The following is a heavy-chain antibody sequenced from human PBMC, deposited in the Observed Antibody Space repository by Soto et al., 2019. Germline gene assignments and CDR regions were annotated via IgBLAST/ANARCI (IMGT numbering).Heavy chain of an antibody. CDR2: IYYRGNT. J-gene: IGHJ4*02. CDR3: ARLLSDSGHLFDY. D-gene: IGHD2-15*01. Sequence: SETLSLTCTVSGGSMSNYYWGWIRQPPGKGLDWIGYIYYRGNTNYNPSLKSRVTLSVDTSKNQFSLKVTSVTAADTAVYYCARLLSDSGHLFDYWGQGTLVTVSS. CDR1: GGSMSNYY. V-gene: IGHV4-59*01.